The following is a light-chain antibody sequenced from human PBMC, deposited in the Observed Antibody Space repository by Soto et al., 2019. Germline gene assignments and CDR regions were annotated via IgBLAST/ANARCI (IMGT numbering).Light chain of an antibody. CDR1: QSINSK. V-gene: IGKV1-39*01. J-gene: IGKJ1*01. CDR3: EQEQKSPTT. Sequence: DIQMTPSPFSLSASVGDRVTITCRASQSINSKLNWYQQKPGEVLKLLIYPATSLQRGVPSRLRGSGSRTDVNRTISSLQFQGMASYYCEQEQKSPTTFGQGTKVDI. CDR2: PAT.